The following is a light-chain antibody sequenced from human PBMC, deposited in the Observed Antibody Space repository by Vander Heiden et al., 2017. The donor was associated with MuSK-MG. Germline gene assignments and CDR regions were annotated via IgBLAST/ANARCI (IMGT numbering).Light chain of an antibody. V-gene: IGLV6-57*01. Sequence: FMLTQTQSVSESPGKTVTISSTRSAGNIATNYVQWFHQRPTSSPTTVIFEDDHRPSGVPDRFSAYIDSSYNSASLTISRLTTEDEADYYCQYSDRSFWVFGGGTKLTVL. CDR1: AGNIATNY. CDR3: QYSDRSFWV. CDR2: EDD. J-gene: IGLJ3*02.